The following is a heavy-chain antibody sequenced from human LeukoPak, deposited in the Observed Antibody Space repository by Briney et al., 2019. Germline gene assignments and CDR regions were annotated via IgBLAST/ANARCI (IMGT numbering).Heavy chain of an antibody. CDR2: ISYDGSNK. D-gene: IGHD2-15*01. Sequence: SCKASGYTFTDYYMHWVRQAPGKGLEWVAVISYDGSNKYYADSVRGRFTISRDNSKNTLYLQMNSLRAEDTAVYYCARSRDCSGGSCKWGWFDPWGQGTLVTVSS. V-gene: IGHV3-30-3*01. CDR1: GYTFTDYY. J-gene: IGHJ5*02. CDR3: ARSRDCSGGSCKWGWFDP.